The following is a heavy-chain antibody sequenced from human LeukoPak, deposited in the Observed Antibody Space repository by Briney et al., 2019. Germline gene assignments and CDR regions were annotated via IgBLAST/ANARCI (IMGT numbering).Heavy chain of an antibody. D-gene: IGHD5-18*01. V-gene: IGHV4-59*01. Sequence: SETLSLTCSVSGGSISSYYWSWIRQPPGKGLEWIAYIYHSGSTNYNPSLKSRVTISVDTSKNQFSLKLSSVTAADTAVYYCARAVDTAMVTGYFDYWGQGTLVTVSS. CDR1: GGSISSYY. J-gene: IGHJ4*02. CDR3: ARAVDTAMVTGYFDY. CDR2: IYHSGST.